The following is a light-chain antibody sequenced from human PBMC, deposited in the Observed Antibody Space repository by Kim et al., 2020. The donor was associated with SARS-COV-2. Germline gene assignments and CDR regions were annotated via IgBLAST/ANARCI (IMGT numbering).Light chain of an antibody. Sequence: SSELTQDPAVSVALGQTVRITCQGDSLRSYYASWYQQKPGQAPVLVIYGRNNRPSGIPDRFSGSTSGNTASLTITGAQAEDEAEYYCKSRASSSYVVFGGGTQLTVL. CDR2: GRN. CDR1: SLRSYY. V-gene: IGLV3-19*01. CDR3: KSRASSSYVV. J-gene: IGLJ2*01.